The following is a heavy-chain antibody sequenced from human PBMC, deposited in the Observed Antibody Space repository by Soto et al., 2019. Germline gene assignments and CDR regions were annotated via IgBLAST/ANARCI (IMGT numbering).Heavy chain of an antibody. D-gene: IGHD5-18*01. Sequence: QLQLQESGSGLVKPSQTLSLTCAVSGGSISSGGYSWSWIRQPPGKGLERIGYIYHSGSTYYNPSLRSRVTISVDRSKNQFSLKQSSVTAADTAVYYCARETGYSYGTFDYWGQGTLVTVSS. CDR3: ARETGYSYGTFDY. CDR1: GGSISSGGYS. V-gene: IGHV4-30-2*01. CDR2: IYHSGST. J-gene: IGHJ4*02.